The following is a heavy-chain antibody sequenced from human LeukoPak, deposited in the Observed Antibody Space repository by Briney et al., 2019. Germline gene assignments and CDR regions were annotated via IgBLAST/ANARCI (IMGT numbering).Heavy chain of an antibody. D-gene: IGHD2-15*01. CDR1: GFTFSNAW. CDR2: IKSKTDGGTT. Sequence: GGSLRLSCAASGFTFSNAWMNWVRQAPGKGLEWVGRIKSKTDGGTTDYAAPVKGRFTISRDDSKNTLYLQMNSLKTEDTAVYYCAKVKSGYCSGGTCYHIWDYWGQGTLVTVSS. J-gene: IGHJ4*02. V-gene: IGHV3-15*07. CDR3: AKVKSGYCSGGTCYHIWDY.